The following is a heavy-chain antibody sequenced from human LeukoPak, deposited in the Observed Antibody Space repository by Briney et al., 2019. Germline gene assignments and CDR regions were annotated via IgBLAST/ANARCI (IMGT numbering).Heavy chain of an antibody. D-gene: IGHD3-3*01. CDR3: ARALRVTIPGVAGS. CDR1: GGSISSSSYY. J-gene: IGHJ5*02. V-gene: IGHV4-39*07. CDR2: IYYSGST. Sequence: PSETLSLTCTVSGGSISSSSYYWGWVRQPPGKGLEWIGSIYYSGSTYYNPSLKSRVTISVDTSKNQFSLKLSSVTAADTAVYYCARALRVTIPGVAGSWGQGTLVTVSS.